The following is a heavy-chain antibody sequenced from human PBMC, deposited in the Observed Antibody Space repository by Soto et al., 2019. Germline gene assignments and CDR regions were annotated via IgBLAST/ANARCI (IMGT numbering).Heavy chain of an antibody. Sequence: QVQLVQSGAEEKKPGASVKVSCKASGYTFTNYAMHWVRQAPGHRLEWMGWINAGNGNTKYSQKFQGRVTITRDTSASPAYMELSSLRSEDTAVYYCARSSGYYLIDDYWGQGTLVTVSS. CDR2: INAGNGNT. D-gene: IGHD3-22*01. V-gene: IGHV1-3*05. CDR1: GYTFTNYA. J-gene: IGHJ4*02. CDR3: ARSSGYYLIDDY.